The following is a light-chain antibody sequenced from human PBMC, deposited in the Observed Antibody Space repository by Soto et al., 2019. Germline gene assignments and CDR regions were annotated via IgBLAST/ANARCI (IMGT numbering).Light chain of an antibody. Sequence: EIVMTQSPATLSMSPGERATLSCRASQSVSRSLAWYQQKPGQPPRLLIYGASTRATGIPARFSGSGSGTEFTLTISSLQSEDFAVYYCQQYNNWPPWTFGQGTKVEIK. J-gene: IGKJ1*01. V-gene: IGKV3-15*01. CDR1: QSVSRS. CDR2: GAS. CDR3: QQYNNWPPWT.